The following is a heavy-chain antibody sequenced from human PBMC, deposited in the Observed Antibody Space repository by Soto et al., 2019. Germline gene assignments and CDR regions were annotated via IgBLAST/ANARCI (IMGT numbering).Heavy chain of an antibody. J-gene: IGHJ6*04. CDR2: IQSGGTT. D-gene: IGHD2-15*01. CDR1: GFTVSSKY. Sequence: GGSLRLSCAASGFTVSSKYMTWVRQAPGKGLEWVSLIQSGGTTYYADSVKGRFTISRDTSENTLHLQMDSLRVEDTAVYYCARDDVLCDGGRCYGILLDVWGKGTTVTVSS. CDR3: ARDDVLCDGGRCYGILLDV. V-gene: IGHV3-66*01.